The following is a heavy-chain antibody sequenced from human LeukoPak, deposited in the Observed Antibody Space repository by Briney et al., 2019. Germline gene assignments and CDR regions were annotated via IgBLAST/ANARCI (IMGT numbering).Heavy chain of an antibody. V-gene: IGHV4-59*08. CDR1: GGSISSYY. J-gene: IGHJ6*03. CDR3: ARHGGRAAAALYYYYYMDV. CDR2: IYYSGST. D-gene: IGHD6-13*01. Sequence: SETLSLTCTVSGGSISSYYWSWIRQPPGKGLEWIGYIYYSGSTNYNPSLKSRVTISVDTSKNQFSLKLSSVTAADTAVYYCARHGGRAAAALYYYYYMDVWGKGTTVTVSS.